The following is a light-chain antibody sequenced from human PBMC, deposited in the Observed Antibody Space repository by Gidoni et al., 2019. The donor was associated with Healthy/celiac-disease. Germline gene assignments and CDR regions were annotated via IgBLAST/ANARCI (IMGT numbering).Light chain of an antibody. CDR3: QQRSNWPPLT. CDR1: QSVSSY. J-gene: IGKJ4*01. V-gene: IGKV3-11*01. CDR2: DAS. Sequence: EMGLTQSPATLSLSPGERATRSCRASQSVSSYLAWYQQKPGQAPRLLIYDASNRATGIPARFSGSGSGTDFTLTISSLEPEAFAVYYCQQRSNWPPLTFGGGTKVEIK.